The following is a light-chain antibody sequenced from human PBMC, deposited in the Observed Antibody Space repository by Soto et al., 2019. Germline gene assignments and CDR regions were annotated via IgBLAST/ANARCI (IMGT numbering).Light chain of an antibody. CDR3: SSYTSRSTYV. CDR2: EVS. J-gene: IGLJ1*01. Sequence: QSALAQPASVSGSPGQSITISCTGTSRDVGGYNDVSWYQQHPGKAPKLMIYEVSNRPSGDSNRFSGSKSGNTASLTISGLQSEDEADYYCSSYTSRSTYVFGTGTKLTVL. V-gene: IGLV2-14*01. CDR1: SRDVGGYND.